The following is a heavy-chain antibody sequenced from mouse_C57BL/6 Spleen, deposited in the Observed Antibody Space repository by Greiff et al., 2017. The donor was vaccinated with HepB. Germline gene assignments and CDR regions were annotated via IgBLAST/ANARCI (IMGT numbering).Heavy chain of an antibody. CDR1: GYTFTDYY. D-gene: IGHD1-1*01. V-gene: IGHV1-76*01. Sequence: VQLQQSGAELVRPGASVKLSCKASGYTFTDYYINWVKQRPGQGLEWIARIYPGSGNTYYNEKFKGKATLTAEKSSSTAYMQLSSLTSEDSAVYFCAREKYYYDSSYFDYWGQGTTLTVSS. CDR2: IYPGSGNT. CDR3: AREKYYYDSSYFDY. J-gene: IGHJ2*01.